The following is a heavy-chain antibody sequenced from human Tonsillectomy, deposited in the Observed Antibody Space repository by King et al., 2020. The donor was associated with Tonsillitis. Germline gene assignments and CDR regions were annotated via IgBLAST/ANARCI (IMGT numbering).Heavy chain of an antibody. CDR1: GFTFNNYA. CDR3: ARDRRSALTIFGDAFDI. Sequence: QLVQSGGGVVQPGRSLRLSCAASGFTFNNYAIHWVRQAPGKGLEWVAVISYDGTNKYYADSVKGRFPISRDNSKNTLFLHMNSLRAEDTAVYYCARDRRSALTIFGDAFDIWGQGTMVTVSS. D-gene: IGHD3-3*01. CDR2: ISYDGTNK. J-gene: IGHJ3*02. V-gene: IGHV3-30-3*01.